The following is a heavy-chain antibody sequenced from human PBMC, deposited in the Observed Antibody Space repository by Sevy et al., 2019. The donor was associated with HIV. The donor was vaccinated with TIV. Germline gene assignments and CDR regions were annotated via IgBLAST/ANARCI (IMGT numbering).Heavy chain of an antibody. V-gene: IGHV4-59*08. CDR2: VYYTGGT. J-gene: IGHJ3*02. Sequence: SETLSLTCTVSGGSINSDHWNWIRQPPGKGLEWFGYVYYTGGTNYNPSLKNRVTISVDRTKNQFSLNRTSVTAADTAVYYCARRNDFDIWGQGTMVTVSS. CDR1: GGSINSDH. CDR3: ARRNDFDI.